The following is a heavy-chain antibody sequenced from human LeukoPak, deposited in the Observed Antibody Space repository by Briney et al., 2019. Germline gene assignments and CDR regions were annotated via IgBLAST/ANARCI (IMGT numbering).Heavy chain of an antibody. CDR3: ARLIGYCSSTSCRFDAFDI. V-gene: IGHV4-4*09. CDR2: IYTSGST. Sequence: PSETLSLTCTVSGGSISSCYWSWIRQPPGKGLEWIGYIYTSGSTNYNPSLKSRVTISVDTSKNQFSLKLSSVTAADTAVYYCARLIGYCSSTSCRFDAFDIWGQGTMVTVSS. D-gene: IGHD2-2*01. J-gene: IGHJ3*02. CDR1: GGSISSCY.